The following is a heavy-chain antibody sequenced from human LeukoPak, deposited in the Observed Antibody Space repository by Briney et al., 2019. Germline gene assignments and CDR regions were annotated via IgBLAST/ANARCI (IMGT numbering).Heavy chain of an antibody. CDR2: INHSGST. CDR1: GESVSGYY. CDR3: ARRVRSNCLDY. V-gene: IGHV4-34*01. D-gene: IGHD6-13*01. Sequence: SETLSLTCAAYGESVSGYYWNWIRQPPGKGLEWIGEINHSGSTNYNPSLKSRVTISVDTSKNQFSLKLRSVTAADTAVYYCARRVRSNCLDYWGQGTLVTVSS. J-gene: IGHJ4*02.